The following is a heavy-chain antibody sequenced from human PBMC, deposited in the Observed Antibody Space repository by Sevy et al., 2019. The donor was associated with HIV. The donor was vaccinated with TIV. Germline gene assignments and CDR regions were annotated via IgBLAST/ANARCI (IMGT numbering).Heavy chain of an antibody. J-gene: IGHJ6*02. D-gene: IGHD2-2*01. CDR2: IIPIFGTA. Sequence: ASVKVSCKASGGTFSSYAISWVRQAPGQGLEWMGGIIPIFGTANYAQKFQGRVTITADESTSTAYMELSSLRSEDTAVYYCAIGRFFSSLGGSTNYYYYGMDVWGQGTTVTVSS. CDR3: AIGRFFSSLGGSTNYYYYGMDV. V-gene: IGHV1-69*13. CDR1: GGTFSSYA.